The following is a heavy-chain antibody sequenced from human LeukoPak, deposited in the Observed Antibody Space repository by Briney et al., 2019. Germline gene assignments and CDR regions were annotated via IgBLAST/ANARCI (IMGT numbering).Heavy chain of an antibody. Sequence: PGRSLRLSCAASGFTFDDYAMHWVRQAPGKGLEWVSGISWNSGSIGYADSVKGRFTISRDNAKNSLYLQMNSLRAEDTALYYCAKGTYYYDSSGYAAFDYWGQGTLVTVSS. J-gene: IGHJ4*02. CDR2: ISWNSGSI. CDR1: GFTFDDYA. V-gene: IGHV3-9*01. D-gene: IGHD3-22*01. CDR3: AKGTYYYDSSGYAAFDY.